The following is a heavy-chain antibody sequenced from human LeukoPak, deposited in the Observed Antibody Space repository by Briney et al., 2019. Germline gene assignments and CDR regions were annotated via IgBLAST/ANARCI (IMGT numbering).Heavy chain of an antibody. V-gene: IGHV4-61*01. CDR2: IYYSGST. D-gene: IGHD6-25*01. Sequence: SQTLSLTCTVSGGSISSGSYYWSWIRQPPGKGLEWIGYIYYSGSTNYNPSLKSRVTISVDTSKNQFSLKLSSVTAADTAVYYCARVGSSAHWFDPWGQGTLVTVSS. CDR1: GGSISSGSYY. CDR3: ARVGSSAHWFDP. J-gene: IGHJ5*02.